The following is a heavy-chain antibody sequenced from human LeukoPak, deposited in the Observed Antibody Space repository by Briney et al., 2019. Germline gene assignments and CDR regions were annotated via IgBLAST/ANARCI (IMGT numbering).Heavy chain of an antibody. CDR1: GFTFSAYD. CDR2: IRGLSTPI. CDR3: GRAFPPLRTSSAGDL. Sequence: GGSLRLSCSASGFTFSAYDVTWVRKAPGKGRDWVSSIRGLSTPIWYGDDVECRLSISRDNAKNSVYLQMNSLGVEDTAIYYCGRAFPPLRTSSAGDLWGQGILVTVSS. J-gene: IGHJ4*02. D-gene: IGHD3-16*01. V-gene: IGHV3-69-1*02.